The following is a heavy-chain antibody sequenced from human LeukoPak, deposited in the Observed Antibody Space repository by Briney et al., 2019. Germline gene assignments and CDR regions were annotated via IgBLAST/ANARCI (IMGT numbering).Heavy chain of an antibody. J-gene: IGHJ6*02. CDR2: INHSGST. CDR1: GGSFSGYY. V-gene: IGHV4-34*01. D-gene: IGHD2-2*01. CDR3: ARGPVRDIVVVPAASYYYGMDV. Sequence: SETLSLTCAVYGGSFSGYYWSWIRQPPGKGLEWIGEINHSGSTNYNPSLKSRVTISVATSKNQFSLKLSSVTAADTAVYYCARGPVRDIVVVPAASYYYGMDVWGQGTTVTVSS.